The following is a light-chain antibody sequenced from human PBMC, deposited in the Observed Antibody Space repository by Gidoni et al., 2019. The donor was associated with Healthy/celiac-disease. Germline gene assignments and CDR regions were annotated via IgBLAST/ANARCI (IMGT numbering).Light chain of an antibody. CDR2: DAS. V-gene: IGKV1-5*01. J-gene: IGKJ1*01. CDR1: QSISSW. Sequence: DIQKTKSQSTLSASVGDRVTITCRASQSISSWLAWYQQKPGTAPKLLIYDASSLESGVPSRFSGSGSGTEFTLTISSLQPDDFATYYCQQYNSYSPSTFGQGTKVEIK. CDR3: QQYNSYSPST.